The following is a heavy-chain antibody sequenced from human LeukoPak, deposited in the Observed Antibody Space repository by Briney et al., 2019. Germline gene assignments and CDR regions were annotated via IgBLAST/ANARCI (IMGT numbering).Heavy chain of an antibody. J-gene: IGHJ4*02. D-gene: IGHD6-6*01. CDR1: GFTLSTYA. CDR3: AKDRRPNIASRTFDY. CDR2: TSSSDAGT. V-gene: IGHV3-23*01. Sequence: GGSLRLSCAASGFTLSTYAMSWVRQTPGKGLEWVAATSSSDAGTYHADSVRGRFTISRDNSKNTLYLQMNSLRAGDTAVYYCAKDRRPNIASRTFDYWGQGTLVTVSS.